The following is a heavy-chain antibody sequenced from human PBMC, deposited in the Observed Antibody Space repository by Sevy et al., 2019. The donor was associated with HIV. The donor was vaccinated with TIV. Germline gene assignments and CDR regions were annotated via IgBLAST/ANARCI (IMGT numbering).Heavy chain of an antibody. V-gene: IGHV4-38-2*01. CDR2: IYHSGTT. J-gene: IGHJ6*03. Sequence: SETPSLTCDVSGFSISNNFYWGWIRQPPGKGLEWIGSIYHSGTTYYSPSLNSRVTISVDMSNNQFALRLTSVTAADTAVYYCARARRPETNYFCMDVWGKGTTVTVSS. CDR1: GFSISNNFY. CDR3: ARARRPETNYFCMDV. D-gene: IGHD3-3*01.